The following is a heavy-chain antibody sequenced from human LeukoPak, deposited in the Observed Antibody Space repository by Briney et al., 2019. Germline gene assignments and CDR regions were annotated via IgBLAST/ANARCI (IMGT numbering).Heavy chain of an antibody. D-gene: IGHD3-22*01. Sequence: PGRSLRLSCAASGFTFSSYGMHWVRQAPGKGLEWVAVISYDGSNKYYADSVKGRFTISRDNSKNTLYLQMNSLRAEDTAVYYCAKEVAAPQIYYDSSFFFDYWGQGTLVTVSS. CDR2: ISYDGSNK. V-gene: IGHV3-30*18. CDR1: GFTFSSYG. CDR3: AKEVAAPQIYYDSSFFFDY. J-gene: IGHJ4*02.